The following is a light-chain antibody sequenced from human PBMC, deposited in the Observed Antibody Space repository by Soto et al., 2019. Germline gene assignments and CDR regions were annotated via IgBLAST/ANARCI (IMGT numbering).Light chain of an antibody. CDR2: EVS. CDR3: SSYTSSSTLYV. J-gene: IGLJ1*01. CDR1: SSDVGGYNY. V-gene: IGLV2-14*01. Sequence: ALTQPASVSGSPGQSITISCTGTSSDVGGYNYVSWYQQHPGKAPKLMIYEVSNRPSGVSNRFSGSKSGNTASLTISGLQAEDEADYYCSSYTSSSTLYVFGTGTKLTVL.